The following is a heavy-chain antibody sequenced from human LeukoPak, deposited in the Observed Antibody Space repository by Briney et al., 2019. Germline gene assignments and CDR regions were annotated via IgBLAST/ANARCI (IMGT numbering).Heavy chain of an antibody. Sequence: ASVKVSCKASGYTFTSYAMNWVRQASGQGLEWMGWINTNTGNPTYAQGFTGRFVFSLDTSVSTAYLQISSLKAEDTAVYYCARSGIRTSCYAQVCLRWFDPWGQGTLVTVSS. CDR1: GYTFTSYA. D-gene: IGHD2-2*01. CDR2: INTNTGNP. V-gene: IGHV7-4-1*02. CDR3: ARSGIRTSCYAQVCLRWFDP. J-gene: IGHJ5*02.